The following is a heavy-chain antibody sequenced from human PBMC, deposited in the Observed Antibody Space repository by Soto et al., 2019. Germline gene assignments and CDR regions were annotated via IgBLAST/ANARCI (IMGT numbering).Heavy chain of an antibody. V-gene: IGHV3-53*01. Sequence: DVQLVASGGGLIQPGGSLRLSCAALGLTVRGKKYITWLRQAPGEGLEWVSALYDVDGTYYADSAKGRFTISTDNSNNIIYLQMNSLGGDNTAVYYCASWLEREQACDVWCLGTMVSVSS. CDR3: ASWLEREQACDV. CDR1: GLTVRGKKY. CDR2: LYDVDGT. J-gene: IGHJ3*01. D-gene: IGHD1-1*01.